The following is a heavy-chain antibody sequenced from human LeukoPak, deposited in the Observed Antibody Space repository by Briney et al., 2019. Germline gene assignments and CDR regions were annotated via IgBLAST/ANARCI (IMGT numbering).Heavy chain of an antibody. CDR3: ARTLVFYYDSSGYYDY. V-gene: IGHV4-38-2*02. J-gene: IGHJ4*02. CDR1: GYSISSGYY. Sequence: SETLSLTCTVSGYSISSGYYWGWIRQPPGKGLEWIGSIYHSGSTYYNPSLKSRVTISVDTSKNQCSLKLSSVTAADTAVYYCARTLVFYYDSSGYYDYWGQGTLVTVSS. D-gene: IGHD3-22*01. CDR2: IYHSGST.